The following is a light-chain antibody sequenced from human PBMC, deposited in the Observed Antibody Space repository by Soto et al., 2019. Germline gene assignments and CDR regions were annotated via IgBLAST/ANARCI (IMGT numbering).Light chain of an antibody. CDR3: QQYNDWPGKT. CDR1: QTVSYN. Sequence: ETVMTPSPATLSVSPGERASLSCRASQTVSYNLAWYQQKPGQAPRLLIYGASTRATGIADRFSGSGSGTEFTLTISSLQSEDFAVYYCQQYNDWPGKTFGQGTKVDIK. J-gene: IGKJ1*01. CDR2: GAS. V-gene: IGKV3-15*01.